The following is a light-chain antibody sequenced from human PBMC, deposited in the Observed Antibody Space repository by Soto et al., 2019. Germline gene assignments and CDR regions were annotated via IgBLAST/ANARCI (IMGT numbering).Light chain of an antibody. CDR2: DKS. V-gene: IGKV3-15*01. CDR3: HQYNNWTPST. J-gene: IGKJ5*01. Sequence: DRVMTQSPDTLYASRGERVSVSCRASQSVNHNLAWYQQKPGQATRLLIVDKSSRSPGVPARLSCSWTGTDFTRNINSLQSEDCVVYYWHQYNNWTPSTFGQVT. CDR1: QSVNHN.